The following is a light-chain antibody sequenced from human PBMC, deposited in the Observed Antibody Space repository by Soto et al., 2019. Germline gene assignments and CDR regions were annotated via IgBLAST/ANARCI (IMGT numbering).Light chain of an antibody. CDR1: QSVSNAY. J-gene: IGKJ1*01. Sequence: EIVLTQSPGTLSLSPRERATLPCRASQSVSNAYLAWYQHKVGQSPRLLIYGASNRAPGIPDRFSGSGSGTDFTLTISRLEPEDFAVYYCQQYAASPRTFGQGTQVEVK. CDR3: QQYAASPRT. V-gene: IGKV3-20*01. CDR2: GAS.